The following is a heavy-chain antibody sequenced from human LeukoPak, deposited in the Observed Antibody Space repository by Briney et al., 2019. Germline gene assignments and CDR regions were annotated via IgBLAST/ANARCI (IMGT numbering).Heavy chain of an antibody. CDR1: GYTFTGYY. Sequence: GASVKVSCKASGYTFTGYYMHWVRQAPGQGLEWMGWINPNSGGTNYAQKFQGRVTMTRDTSISTAYMELSRLRSDDTAVYYCARDRSYDSSGYQNWFDPWGQGTLVTVSS. J-gene: IGHJ5*02. D-gene: IGHD3-22*01. CDR2: INPNSGGT. CDR3: ARDRSYDSSGYQNWFDP. V-gene: IGHV1-2*02.